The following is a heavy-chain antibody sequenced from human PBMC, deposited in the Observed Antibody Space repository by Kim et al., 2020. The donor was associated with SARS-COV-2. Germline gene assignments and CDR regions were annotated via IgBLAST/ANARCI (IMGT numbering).Heavy chain of an antibody. J-gene: IGHJ6*02. V-gene: IGHV4-34*01. CDR2: INHSGST. D-gene: IGHD3-3*01. CDR3: ARGGSSTIFGVAYYYYYGMDV. CDR1: GGSFSGYY. Sequence: SETLSLTCAVYGGSFSGYYWNWIRQPPGKGLEWIGEINHSGSTNYSPSLKSRVTISVDTSKNQFSLKLSSVTAADTAVYYCARGGSSTIFGVAYYYYYGMDVWGQGTTVTVSS.